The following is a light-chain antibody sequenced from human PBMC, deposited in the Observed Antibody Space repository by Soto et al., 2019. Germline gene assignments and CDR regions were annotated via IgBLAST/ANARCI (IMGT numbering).Light chain of an antibody. Sequence: DIVMTHSPATLSLSPGERATLSFSASQSVSSYLAWYQQKPGQAPRLLIYGASTRATGIPARFSGSASGTEFTLTISGLQSEDFAVYYCQQYKNWPPITFGQGTRLEIK. CDR1: QSVSSY. CDR3: QQYKNWPPIT. V-gene: IGKV3-15*01. CDR2: GAS. J-gene: IGKJ5*01.